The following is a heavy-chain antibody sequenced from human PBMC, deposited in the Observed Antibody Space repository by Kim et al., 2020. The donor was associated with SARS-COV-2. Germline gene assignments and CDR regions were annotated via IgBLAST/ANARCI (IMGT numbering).Heavy chain of an antibody. CDR2: IRSKANSYSK. J-gene: IGHJ3*01. CDR1: GFTFSDSA. Sequence: GGSLRLSCAASGFTFSDSAMHWVRQAPGKGLEWVGRIRSKANSYSKTYPASVKGRFTISRDDPKNAAYLPMNSPKTEDTAACYCTLVPGTTFALCDA. D-gene: IGHD1-1*01. V-gene: IGHV3-73*01. CDR3: TLVPGTTFALCDA.